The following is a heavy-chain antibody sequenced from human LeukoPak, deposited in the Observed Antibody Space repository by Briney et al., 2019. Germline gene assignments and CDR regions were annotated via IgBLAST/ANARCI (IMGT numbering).Heavy chain of an antibody. CDR3: ESLVVVSYYYMDV. CDR1: GGSISSSSYY. Sequence: PSETLSLTCTVSGGSISSSSYYWGWIRRPPGKGLEWIGSIYYSGSTYYNPSLKSRVTISVDTSKNQFSLKLSSVTAADTAVYYCESLVVVSYYYMDVWGKGTTVTVSS. CDR2: IYYSGST. V-gene: IGHV4-39*01. D-gene: IGHD2-2*01. J-gene: IGHJ6*03.